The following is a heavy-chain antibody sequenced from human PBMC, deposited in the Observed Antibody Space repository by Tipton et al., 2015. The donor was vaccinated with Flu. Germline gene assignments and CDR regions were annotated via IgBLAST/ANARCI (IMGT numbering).Heavy chain of an antibody. Sequence: SLRLSCAVSGFTVSPNYMSWVRQAPGKGLEWVSAIHGVDSTYYADSVKGRFTISRDNSKNTLYLQMNTLSPEDTAVYFCARGTSVTNFFGYWGQGTLVTVSS. CDR3: ARGTSVTNFFGY. CDR2: IHGVDST. V-gene: IGHV3-66*01. D-gene: IGHD4-17*01. J-gene: IGHJ4*02. CDR1: GFTVSPNY.